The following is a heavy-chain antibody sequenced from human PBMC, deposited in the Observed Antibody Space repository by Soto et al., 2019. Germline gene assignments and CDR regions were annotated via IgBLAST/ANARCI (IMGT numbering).Heavy chain of an antibody. V-gene: IGHV5-10-1*01. CDR1: GYSFTSYW. CDR3: ASRSSSSGSYYYGMDV. J-gene: IGHJ6*02. D-gene: IGHD6-6*01. CDR2: IDPSDSYT. Sequence: GESLKISCEGSGYSFTSYWISWVRQMPGKGLEWMGRIDPSDSYTNYSPSFQGHVTISADKSISTAYLQWSSLKASDTAMYYCASRSSSSGSYYYGMDVWGQGTTVTVSS.